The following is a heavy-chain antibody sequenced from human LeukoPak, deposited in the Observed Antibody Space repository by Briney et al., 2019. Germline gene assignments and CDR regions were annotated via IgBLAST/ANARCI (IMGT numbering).Heavy chain of an antibody. V-gene: IGHV3-11*01. D-gene: IGHD6-19*01. Sequence: PGGSLRLSCAASGFTFSGYAMSWVRQAPGKGLEWVSYISSSGSTIYYADSVKGRFTISRDNAKNSLYLQMNSLRAEDTAVYYCARDYPAWAVAGYWFDPWGQGTLVTVSS. CDR3: ARDYPAWAVAGYWFDP. J-gene: IGHJ5*02. CDR2: ISSSGSTI. CDR1: GFTFSGYA.